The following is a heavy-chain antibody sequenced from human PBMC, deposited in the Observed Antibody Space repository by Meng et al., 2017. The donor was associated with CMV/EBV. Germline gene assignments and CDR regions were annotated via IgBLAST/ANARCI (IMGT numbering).Heavy chain of an antibody. CDR3: ARDSDGLGYAGDLYYYYGMDV. CDR1: GGSISSYY. D-gene: IGHD3-16*01. CDR2: IYTSGST. Sequence: GSLRLSCTVSGGSISSYYWSWIRQPAGKGLEWIGRIYTSGSTNYNPSLKSRVTMSVDTSKNQFSLKLSSVTAADTAVYYCARDSDGLGYAGDLYYYYGMDVWGQGTTVTVSS. V-gene: IGHV4-4*07. J-gene: IGHJ6*02.